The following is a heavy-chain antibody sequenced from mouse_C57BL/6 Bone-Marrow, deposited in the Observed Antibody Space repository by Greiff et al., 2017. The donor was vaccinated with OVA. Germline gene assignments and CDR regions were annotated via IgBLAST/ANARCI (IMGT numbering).Heavy chain of an antibody. CDR2: INPYNGGT. J-gene: IGHJ1*03. D-gene: IGHD1-1*01. CDR1: GYTFTDYY. CDR3: ARGGNYYGSSYRYFDV. Sequence: VQLQQSGPVLVKPGASVKMSCKASGYTFTDYYMNWVKQSHGNSLEWIGVINPYNGGTSYNQKFKGKATLTVDKSSSTAYMELNSLTSEDSAVYYCARGGNYYGSSYRYFDVWGTGTTVTVSS. V-gene: IGHV1-19*01.